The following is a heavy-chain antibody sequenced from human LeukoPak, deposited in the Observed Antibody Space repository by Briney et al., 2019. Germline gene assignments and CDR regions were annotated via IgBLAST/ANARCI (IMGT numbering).Heavy chain of an antibody. Sequence: PGGSLRLSCAASGFTLSSYAMSWVRQAPGKGLEWVSAISGSGGSTYYADSVKGRFTISRDNSKNTLYLQMNSLRAEDTAVYYCAKAIVYDFWSGYYDYWGQGTLVTVSP. CDR2: ISGSGGST. D-gene: IGHD3-3*01. V-gene: IGHV3-23*01. CDR1: GFTLSSYA. CDR3: AKAIVYDFWSGYYDY. J-gene: IGHJ4*02.